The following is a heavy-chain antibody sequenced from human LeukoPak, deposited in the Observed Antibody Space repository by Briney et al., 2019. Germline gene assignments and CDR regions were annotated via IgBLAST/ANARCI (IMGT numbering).Heavy chain of an antibody. Sequence: PSETLSLTCTVSGGSINNYYWSWIRQPPGKGLEWIGYVYYSGSTNYNPSLKSRVTISLDTSKKQFSLKLSSVTAADTAVYYCTRVNRIDYGADPEGDVWGKGITVIVSS. CDR3: TRVNRIDYGADPEGDV. CDR1: GGSINNYY. D-gene: IGHD4/OR15-4a*01. J-gene: IGHJ6*04. V-gene: IGHV4-59*08. CDR2: VYYSGST.